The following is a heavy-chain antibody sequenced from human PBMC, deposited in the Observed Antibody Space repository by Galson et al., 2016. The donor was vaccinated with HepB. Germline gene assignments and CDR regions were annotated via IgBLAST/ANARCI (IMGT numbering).Heavy chain of an antibody. Sequence: SVKVSCKASGYIFSKYTMHWVRQAPGQRLEWMGWINPANGNTKYSQKFQGGVTFSSDTSASTGYMELSSLRSEDTAVYYCAKVGEDFSSGYSSGLAYWGQATLVTVSP. V-gene: IGHV1-3*01. CDR2: INPANGNT. D-gene: IGHD3-3*01. CDR1: GYIFSKYT. J-gene: IGHJ4*02. CDR3: AKVGEDFSSGYSSGLAY.